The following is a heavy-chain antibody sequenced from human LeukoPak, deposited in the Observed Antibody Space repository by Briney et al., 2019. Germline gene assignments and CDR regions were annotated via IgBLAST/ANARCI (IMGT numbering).Heavy chain of an antibody. J-gene: IGHJ1*01. V-gene: IGHV1-2*06. CDR1: GYTFTGYH. CDR3: ARPEVQWLGQYEYFQH. D-gene: IGHD6-19*01. CDR2: INPNSGGT. Sequence: ASVEVSCKASGYTFTGYHMHRVRQAPGQGPEWLGRINPNSGGTNYAQKFQGRVTMTRDTSISTAYMELSRLRSDDTAVYYCARPEVQWLGQYEYFQHWGQGTLVTVSS.